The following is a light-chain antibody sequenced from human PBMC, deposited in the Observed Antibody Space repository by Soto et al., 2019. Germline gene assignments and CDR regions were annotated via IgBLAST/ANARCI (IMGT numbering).Light chain of an antibody. J-gene: IGLJ1*01. CDR1: SSDVGAYTF. CDR2: DVT. Sequence: QSALTQPASVSGSPGQSITISCTGTSSDVGAYTFASWYQQHPGKAPKLIIYDVTNRPSGVSNRFSGSKSGNTASLTISGLQAEDEADYYCSSYSSSSTLCVFGTGTKATVL. CDR3: SSYSSSSTLCV. V-gene: IGLV2-14*01.